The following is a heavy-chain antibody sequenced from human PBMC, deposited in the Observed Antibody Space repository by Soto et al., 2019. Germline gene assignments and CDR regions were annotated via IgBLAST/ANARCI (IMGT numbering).Heavy chain of an antibody. Sequence: QVQLVESGGGVVQPGRSLRLSCAASGFTFSSYGIHWVRQAPGKGLEWVALISYDGTDKYYADSVKGRFNISRDNSKNTLYLQMSSLGPEDTAVYYCVKERYAQLWLEDYGMDVWGQGTTVTV. CDR3: VKERYAQLWLEDYGMDV. D-gene: IGHD5-18*01. CDR2: ISYDGTDK. J-gene: IGHJ6*02. CDR1: GFTFSSYG. V-gene: IGHV3-30*18.